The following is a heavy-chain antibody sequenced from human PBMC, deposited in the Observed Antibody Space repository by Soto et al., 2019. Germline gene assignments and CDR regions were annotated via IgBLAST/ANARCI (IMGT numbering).Heavy chain of an antibody. CDR3: ARDLHLGELSPPGLDY. CDR2: ISAYNGNT. CDR1: GYTFTSYG. J-gene: IGHJ4*02. V-gene: IGHV1-18*01. D-gene: IGHD3-16*02. Sequence: QVQLVQSGAEVKKPGASVKVSCKASGYTFTSYGISWVRQAPGQGLEWMGWISAYNGNTNYARKLQGRVTMTTDTSTGTAYMELRSLRSDDTAVYYCARDLHLGELSPPGLDYWGQGTLVTVSS.